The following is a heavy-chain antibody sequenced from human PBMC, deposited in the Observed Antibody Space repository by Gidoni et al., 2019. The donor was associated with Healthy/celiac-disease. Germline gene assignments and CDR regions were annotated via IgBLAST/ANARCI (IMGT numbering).Heavy chain of an antibody. D-gene: IGHD5-18*01. Sequence: QLQLQESGSGRVKPSQTLSITCAVCGGSNSSGGYSWSWIRQPPGKGLEWIGYIYHSGGTYFNPCLKIRVTISVDRSKNQFSLKLSSVTAADTAVYYCATSKVGYGYDFDYWGQGTLVTVSS. J-gene: IGHJ4*02. CDR3: ATSKVGYGYDFDY. V-gene: IGHV4-30-2*01. CDR2: IYHSGGT. CDR1: GGSNSSGGYS.